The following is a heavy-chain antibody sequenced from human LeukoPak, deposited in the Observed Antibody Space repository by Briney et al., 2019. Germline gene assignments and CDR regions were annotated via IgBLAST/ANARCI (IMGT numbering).Heavy chain of an antibody. CDR2: IYHSGST. CDR1: GYSISSGYY. V-gene: IGHV4-38-2*02. J-gene: IGHJ4*02. Sequence: SETLSLTCIVSGYSISSGYYWGWIRQPPGKGLEWIGSIYHSGSTYYNPSLKSRVTISVDTSKNQFSLKLSSVTAADTAVYYCARKLYYYDSSGYYDYWGQGTLVTVSS. CDR3: ARKLYYYDSSGYYDY. D-gene: IGHD3-22*01.